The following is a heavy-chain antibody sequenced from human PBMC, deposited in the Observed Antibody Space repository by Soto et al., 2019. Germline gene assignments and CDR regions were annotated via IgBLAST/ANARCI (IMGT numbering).Heavy chain of an antibody. Sequence: PGGSLRLSCAASGFTLSSYWMSWVRQAPGKGLEWVANIKQDGSEKYYVDSVKGRFTISRDNAKNSLYLQMNSLRAEDTAVYYGGREGRGCYYYYYGMDVWGQGPT. CDR1: GFTLSSYW. V-gene: IGHV3-7*04. CDR2: IKQDGSEK. D-gene: IGHD6-19*01. J-gene: IGHJ6*02. CDR3: GREGRGCYYYYYGMDV.